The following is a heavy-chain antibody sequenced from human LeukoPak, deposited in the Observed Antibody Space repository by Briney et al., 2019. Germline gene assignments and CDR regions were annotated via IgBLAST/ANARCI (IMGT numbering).Heavy chain of an antibody. CDR1: GFTFSSYW. V-gene: IGHV3-74*01. D-gene: IGHD1-26*01. Sequence: PGGSLRLSCAASGFTFSSYWMHWVRQAPGEGLVWVSRINSDGSTTNYADSVKGRFTISRDNAKNTLDLQMDSLRAEDTAVYYCARRSSGSPPYYFDYWGQGTLVTVSS. J-gene: IGHJ4*02. CDR2: INSDGSTT. CDR3: ARRSSGSPPYYFDY.